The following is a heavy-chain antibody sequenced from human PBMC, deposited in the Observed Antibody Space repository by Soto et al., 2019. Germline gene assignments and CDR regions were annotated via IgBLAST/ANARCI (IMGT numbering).Heavy chain of an antibody. CDR1: GGSISSYH. V-gene: IGHV4-4*07. J-gene: IGHJ4*02. Sequence: SETLSLTCSVSGGSISSYHWSCIRQPAGKGLEWIGRMYSTGKTNYNPSLKSRVTVSIDTSKNQFFLRLNSVTAADSAVYYCAREFDYWGKGMLVTAPQ. CDR2: MYSTGKT. CDR3: AREFDY.